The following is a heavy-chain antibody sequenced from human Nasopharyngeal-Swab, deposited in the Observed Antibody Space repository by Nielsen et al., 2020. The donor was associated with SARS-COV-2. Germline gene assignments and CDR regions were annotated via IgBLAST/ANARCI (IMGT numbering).Heavy chain of an antibody. V-gene: IGHV3-21*01. J-gene: IGHJ4*02. D-gene: IGHD3-10*01. Sequence: GESLKISCAASGFTFSSYSMNWVRQAPGKGLEWVSSISSSSSYIYYADSVKGRFTISRDNAKNSLYLQMNSLRAEDTAVYYCARGPTMVRGVIITDKDYWGQGTLVTVSS. CDR1: GFTFSSYS. CDR3: ARGPTMVRGVIITDKDY. CDR2: ISSSSSYI.